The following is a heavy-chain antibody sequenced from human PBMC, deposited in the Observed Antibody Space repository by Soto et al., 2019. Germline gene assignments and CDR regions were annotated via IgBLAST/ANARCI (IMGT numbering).Heavy chain of an antibody. J-gene: IGHJ4*02. Sequence: SATLSLTCRVAGDSSRSRGHYLHWIRQHPEKGLEWIGYIYYSGGTHYNPSLRSRLTISLDTSKNQFFLRLTSVTAADTALYYCARDQALAPTVWGYWGQGIQVTVSS. CDR1: GDSSRSRGHY. CDR3: ARDQALAPTVWGY. CDR2: IYYSGGT. V-gene: IGHV4-31*03. D-gene: IGHD7-27*01.